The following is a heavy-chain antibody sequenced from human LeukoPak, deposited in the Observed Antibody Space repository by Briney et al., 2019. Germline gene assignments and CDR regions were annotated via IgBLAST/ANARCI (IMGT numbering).Heavy chain of an antibody. V-gene: IGHV1-18*01. Sequence: ASVKVSCKASGYTFNNYGISWVRQVPGQGLEWMGWISPYNGNTNFAQKFQGRVTVTTETSTSTAYMELRSLRSDDTAVYYCARQSYFDGRGDDAFDIWGQGTMVTVSS. J-gene: IGHJ3*02. CDR3: ARQSYFDGRGDDAFDI. D-gene: IGHD2-15*01. CDR1: GYTFNNYG. CDR2: ISPYNGNT.